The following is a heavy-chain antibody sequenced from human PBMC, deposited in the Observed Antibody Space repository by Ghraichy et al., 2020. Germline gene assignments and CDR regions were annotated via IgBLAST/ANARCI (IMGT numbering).Heavy chain of an antibody. Sequence: LSLTCTVSGGSISSGGYYWSWIRQHPGKGLEWIGYIYYSGSTYYNPSLKSRVTISVDTSKNQFSLKLSSVTAADTAVYYCARISAYSSGLVYFDYWGQGTLVTVSS. V-gene: IGHV4-31*03. CDR1: GGSISSGGYY. J-gene: IGHJ4*02. CDR3: ARISAYSSGLVYFDY. CDR2: IYYSGST. D-gene: IGHD6-19*01.